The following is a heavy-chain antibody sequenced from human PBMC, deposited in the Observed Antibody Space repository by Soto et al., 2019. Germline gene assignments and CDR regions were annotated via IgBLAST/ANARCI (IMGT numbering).Heavy chain of an antibody. CDR2: IYHSGST. CDR1: GGSISSSNW. Sequence: SETLSLTCAVSGGSISSSNWWSWVRQPPGKGLEWIGEIYHSGSTNYNPSLKSRVTISVDKSKNQFSLKLSSVTAADTAVYYCARASQLPEARFDPWGQGTLVTVSS. D-gene: IGHD2-2*01. J-gene: IGHJ5*02. V-gene: IGHV4-4*02. CDR3: ARASQLPEARFDP.